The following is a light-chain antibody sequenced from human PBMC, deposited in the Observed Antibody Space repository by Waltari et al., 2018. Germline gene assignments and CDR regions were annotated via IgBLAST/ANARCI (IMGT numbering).Light chain of an antibody. CDR2: DAS. Sequence: EIVLTQSPATLSLSPGERATLSCRASQSVSSFLAWYHQKPGQAPRLLIYDASNRATGSPARFSGSGSETDFTLTISSLEPEDFAVYYCQQRGNWPLTFGGGTKVEIK. CDR3: QQRGNWPLT. CDR1: QSVSSF. J-gene: IGKJ4*01. V-gene: IGKV3-11*01.